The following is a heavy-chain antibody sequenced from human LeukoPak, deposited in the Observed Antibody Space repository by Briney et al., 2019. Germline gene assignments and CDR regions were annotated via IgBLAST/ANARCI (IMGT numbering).Heavy chain of an antibody. V-gene: IGHV4-34*01. Sequence: SETLSLTCTVSGGSISSYYWSWIRQPPGRGLEWIGEINHSGSTNYNPSLKSRVTISVDTSKNQFSLKLSSVTAADTAVYYCARKRTYCSSTSCRPLWYFDLWGRGTLVTVSS. CDR3: ARKRTYCSSTSCRPLWYFDL. J-gene: IGHJ2*01. CDR1: GGSISSYY. CDR2: INHSGST. D-gene: IGHD2-2*01.